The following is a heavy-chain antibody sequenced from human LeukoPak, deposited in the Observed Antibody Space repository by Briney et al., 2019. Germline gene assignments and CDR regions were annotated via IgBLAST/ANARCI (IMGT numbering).Heavy chain of an antibody. D-gene: IGHD3-10*01. CDR3: ARLSDANLYYYGSGSYCTFDY. J-gene: IGHJ4*02. CDR2: IYYSGST. CDR1: GGSISSSSYY. Sequence: SETLSLTCTVSGGSISSSSYYWGWIRQPPGKGLEWIGSIYYSGSTYYNPSLKSRVTISVDTSKNQFSLKLSSVTASDTAVYYCARLSDANLYYYGSGSYCTFDYWGQGTLVTVSS. V-gene: IGHV4-39*01.